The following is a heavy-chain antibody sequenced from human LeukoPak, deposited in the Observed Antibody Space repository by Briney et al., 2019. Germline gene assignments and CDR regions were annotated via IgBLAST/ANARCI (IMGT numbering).Heavy chain of an antibody. V-gene: IGHV3-66*01. CDR2: IYSGGRT. CDR3: ARGTSSGYYRTEAFDL. Sequence: GGSLRLSCAASGLAVTNNYMTWVRQAPGKGLEWVSVIYSGGRTSYAASVKGRFTISRDNAKNTVYIQVSDLKVDDTAVYYCARGTSSGYYRTEAFDLWGQGTMVTVSS. CDR1: GLAVTNNY. J-gene: IGHJ3*01. D-gene: IGHD3-22*01.